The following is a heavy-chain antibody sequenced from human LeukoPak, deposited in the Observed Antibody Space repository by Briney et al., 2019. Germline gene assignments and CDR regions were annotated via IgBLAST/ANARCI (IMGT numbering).Heavy chain of an antibody. V-gene: IGHV1-18*01. J-gene: IGHJ4*02. CDR2: ISAYNGNT. Sequence: ASVKVSCKASGYTFTSYGISWVRQAPGQGLEWMGWISAYNGNTNYSQKLPGRVTITTDTSTSTAYMELRSLRSDETAVYYCARPYSGSYLGGYYFDYWGQGTLVTVSS. D-gene: IGHD1-26*01. CDR3: ARPYSGSYLGGYYFDY. CDR1: GYTFTSYG.